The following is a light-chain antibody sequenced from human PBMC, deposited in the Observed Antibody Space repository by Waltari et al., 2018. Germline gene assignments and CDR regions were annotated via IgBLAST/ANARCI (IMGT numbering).Light chain of an antibody. V-gene: IGKV1-12*01. J-gene: IGKJ4*01. Sequence: DIQMPQSPSSVSASVGDRVIITCRASQDISRWLAWYQQTPGKAPKFLIYDASTLQSGVPSRFSGTGSGTEFTLTISSLQPEDFATYYCQHGNTFPLTFGGGTKVEIK. CDR2: DAS. CDR1: QDISRW. CDR3: QHGNTFPLT.